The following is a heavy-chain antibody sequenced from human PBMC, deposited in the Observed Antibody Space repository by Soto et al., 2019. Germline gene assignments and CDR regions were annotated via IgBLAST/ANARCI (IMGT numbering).Heavy chain of an antibody. CDR1: GYTFTSYD. Sequence: QVQLVQSGAEVKKPGASVKVSCKASGYTFTSYDINWVRQATGQGLEWMGWMNPNSGNTGYAQKFQGRVTMTRNTSISKAYMERSSLRSEDTAVYYCARGVDTAMVIYYYYGMDVWGQGTTVTVSS. D-gene: IGHD5-18*01. CDR3: ARGVDTAMVIYYYYGMDV. V-gene: IGHV1-8*01. CDR2: MNPNSGNT. J-gene: IGHJ6*02.